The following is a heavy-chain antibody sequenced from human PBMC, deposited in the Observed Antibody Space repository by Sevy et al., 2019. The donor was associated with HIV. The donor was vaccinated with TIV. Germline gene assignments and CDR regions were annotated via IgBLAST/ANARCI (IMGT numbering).Heavy chain of an antibody. CDR2: ISGSGGSGDKT. D-gene: IGHD3-22*01. Sequence: GGSLRLSCAASGFTFSSYVMNWVRQAPGKGLEWVSGISGSGGSGDKTNYADSVKGRFTISRDDSKNSLYLQLNSLRAEDTAIYYCARKYDTSGYFDYWGQGTLVTVS. CDR3: ARKYDTSGYFDY. CDR1: GFTFSSYV. J-gene: IGHJ4*02. V-gene: IGHV3-23*01.